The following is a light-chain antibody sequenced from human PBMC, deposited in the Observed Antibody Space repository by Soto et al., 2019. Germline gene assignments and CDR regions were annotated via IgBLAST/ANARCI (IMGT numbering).Light chain of an antibody. V-gene: IGKV1-39*01. J-gene: IGKJ3*01. CDR1: QSISNN. CDR3: QQSYNTLT. Sequence: DIQMTQSPSSLSPSVGDRVTITCRASQSISNNLNWYQQKRGKAPKLLIYTASNLHSGVPSRFSGSGSGTDFTLTISSLQPEDFATYYCQQSYNTLTFGPGTKVDIK. CDR2: TAS.